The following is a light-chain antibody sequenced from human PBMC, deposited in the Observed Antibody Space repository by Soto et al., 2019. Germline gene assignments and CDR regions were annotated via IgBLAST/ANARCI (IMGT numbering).Light chain of an antibody. V-gene: IGLV2-14*03. CDR2: DVS. J-gene: IGLJ1*01. CDR1: SSDVGSYNY. Sequence: QPDRTQPASGYGVAVESRSIFCNGTSSDVGSYNYVSWCQQHPGRAPKLMIYDVSSRPSGVSNRFSGSKSGNTASLTISGLQAEHEADYFFPSQTRRSTYVFGTGTKVTVL. CDR3: PSQTRRSTYV.